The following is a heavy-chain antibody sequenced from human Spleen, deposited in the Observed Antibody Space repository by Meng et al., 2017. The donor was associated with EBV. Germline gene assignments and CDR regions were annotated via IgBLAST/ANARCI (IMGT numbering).Heavy chain of an antibody. V-gene: IGHV1-69*01. CDR2: IIPIFGRA. J-gene: IGHJ4*02. CDR1: GGTFSNFA. D-gene: IGHD4-17*01. CDR3: ASGDNGAYQALEY. Sequence: QGQLVQSGSGVEKPGSAVKLSCKASGGTFSNFAIPWVRQAPGQGLEWMGGIIPIFGRALYAQKFQGRATISAGGSTSTAFLDLSSLRSDDTGVYYCASGDNGAYQALEYWGQGTLVTVSS.